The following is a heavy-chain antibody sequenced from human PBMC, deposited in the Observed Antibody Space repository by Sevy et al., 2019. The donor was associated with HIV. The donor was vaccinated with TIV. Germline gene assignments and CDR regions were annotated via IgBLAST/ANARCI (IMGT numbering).Heavy chain of an antibody. Sequence: ASVKVSCKASGGTFSDFGFHWVRQAPGQRLEWMGGIIPIFGTPNYAQKFLGRVTIIADESTSTVYMELNRFTSDYTAVYYCATSGTTGTTSHFGYWGQGTLVTVSS. D-gene: IGHD1-1*01. V-gene: IGHV1-69*13. J-gene: IGHJ4*02. CDR2: IIPIFGTP. CDR3: ATSGTTGTTSHFGY. CDR1: GGTFSDFG.